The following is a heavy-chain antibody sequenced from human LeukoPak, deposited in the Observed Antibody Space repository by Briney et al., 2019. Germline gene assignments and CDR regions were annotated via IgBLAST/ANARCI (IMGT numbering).Heavy chain of an antibody. D-gene: IGHD3-22*01. Sequence: SETLSLTCAVYGGSFSGYYWSWIRQPPGKGLEWIGEINHSGSTNYNPSLKSRVTISVDTSKSQFSLKLSSVTAADTAVYYCARGQHYYDSSGYYSLWGQGTLVTVSS. CDR1: GGSFSGYY. CDR2: INHSGST. V-gene: IGHV4-34*01. CDR3: ARGQHYYDSSGYYSL. J-gene: IGHJ4*02.